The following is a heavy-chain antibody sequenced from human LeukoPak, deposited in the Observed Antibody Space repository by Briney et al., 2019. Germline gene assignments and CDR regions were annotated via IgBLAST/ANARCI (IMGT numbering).Heavy chain of an antibody. D-gene: IGHD2-2*02. J-gene: IGHJ4*02. CDR1: GFTFSSYW. V-gene: IGHV3-74*01. CDR2: INSDGSST. Sequence: GGSLRLSCAASGFTFSSYWMHWVRQAPGKGLVWVSRINSDGSSTSYADSVKGRFTISRDNAKNTLYPQMNSLRAEDTAVYYCARDPHDCSSTSCYNYWGQGTLVTVSS. CDR3: ARDPHDCSSTSCYNY.